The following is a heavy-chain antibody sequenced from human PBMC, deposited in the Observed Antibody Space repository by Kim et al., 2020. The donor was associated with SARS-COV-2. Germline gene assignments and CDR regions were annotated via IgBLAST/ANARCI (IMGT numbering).Heavy chain of an antibody. Sequence: SETLSLTCTVSGGSISSSSYYWGWIRQPPGKGLEWIGSIYYSGSTYYNPSLKSRVTISVDTSKNQFSLKLSSVTAAGTAVYYCARQVYSSSWYGYWGQGTLVTVSS. J-gene: IGHJ4*02. CDR2: IYYSGST. CDR1: GGSISSSSYY. D-gene: IGHD6-13*01. V-gene: IGHV4-39*01. CDR3: ARQVYSSSWYGY.